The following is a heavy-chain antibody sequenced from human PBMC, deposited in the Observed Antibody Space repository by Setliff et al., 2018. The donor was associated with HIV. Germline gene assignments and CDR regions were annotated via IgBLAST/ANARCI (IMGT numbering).Heavy chain of an antibody. CDR3: ASGRKKNYDLFTGYYRILGVDFDY. V-gene: IGHV5-51*01. D-gene: IGHD3-9*01. CDR2: ISPDDSDS. Sequence: GESLKISCQGSGYSLTSYWIGWVRQMPGKGLEWMGIISPDDSDSRYSPSFQGQVTISADKSISTAYLQWSSLKASDTAMYYCASGRKKNYDLFTGYYRILGVDFDYWGQGTLVTVSS. CDR1: GYSLTSYW. J-gene: IGHJ4*02.